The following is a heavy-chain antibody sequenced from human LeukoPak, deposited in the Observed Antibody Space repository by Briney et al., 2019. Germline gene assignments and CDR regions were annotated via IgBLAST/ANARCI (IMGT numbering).Heavy chain of an antibody. CDR1: GGSFSGYY. J-gene: IGHJ4*02. V-gene: IGHV4-34*01. CDR3: ARDDYGGNLDY. D-gene: IGHD4-23*01. CDR2: INHSGST. Sequence: KPSETLSLTCAVYGGSFSGYYWSWIRQPPGKGLEWIGEINHSGSTNYNPSLKSRVTISVDTSKNQFSLKLSSVTAADTAVYYCARDDYGGNLDYWGQGTLVTVSS.